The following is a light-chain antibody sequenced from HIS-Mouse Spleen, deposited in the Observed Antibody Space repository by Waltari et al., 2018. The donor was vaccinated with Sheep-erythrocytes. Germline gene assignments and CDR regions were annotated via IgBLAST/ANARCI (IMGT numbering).Light chain of an antibody. CDR1: KGISSY. V-gene: IGKV1D-8*02. CDR3: QQYYSLPLT. J-gene: IGKJ5*01. Sequence: AIRLTKSPSLLSDSTEDRVTISSRMVKGISSYLDWYQQKPGKAPELLIYAASNLQSGVPSRFSGSGSGTDFTLTISCLQSEDFATYYCQQYYSLPLTFGQGTILEIK. CDR2: AAS.